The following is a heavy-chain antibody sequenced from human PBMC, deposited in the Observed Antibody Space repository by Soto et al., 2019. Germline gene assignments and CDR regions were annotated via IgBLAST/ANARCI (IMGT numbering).Heavy chain of an antibody. D-gene: IGHD6-13*01. J-gene: IGHJ5*02. CDR3: ARAAPYTSIPKGYFGP. Sequence: GGSLRLSCAASGFTFSSSVMSWVRQAPGKGLEWVSSITDSGGSASYADSVRGRFAISRDNSNNTLYLQLNSLGVEDTAVYYCARAAPYTSIPKGYFGPWGQGTLVTVSS. CDR2: ITDSGGSA. CDR1: GFTFSSSV. V-gene: IGHV3-23*01.